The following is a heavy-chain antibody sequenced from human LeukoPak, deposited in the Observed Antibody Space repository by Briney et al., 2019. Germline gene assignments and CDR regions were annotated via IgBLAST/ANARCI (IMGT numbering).Heavy chain of an antibody. CDR1: GFIFTSYW. J-gene: IGHJ3*02. Sequence: GSLRLSCAASGFIFTSYWIHWVRQAPGKGLVWVSRIHNDGTTTGYADSVKGRFAISRDNAKNSVYLQMNSLRAEDTAVYYCARGGVGSFDIWGQGTMVTVSS. CDR2: IHNDGTTT. V-gene: IGHV3-74*01. D-gene: IGHD2-8*02. CDR3: ARGGVGSFDI.